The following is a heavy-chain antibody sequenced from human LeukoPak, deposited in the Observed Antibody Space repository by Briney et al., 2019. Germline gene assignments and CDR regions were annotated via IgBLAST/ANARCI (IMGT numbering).Heavy chain of an antibody. J-gene: IGHJ4*02. CDR2: INPNSGGT. CDR3: ARSARAMYNWNYRPLGY. CDR1: GYTFTSYH. V-gene: IGHV1-2*06. D-gene: IGHD1-7*01. Sequence: ASVKVSCKASGYTFTSYHMHWVRQAPGQGLEWMGRINPNSGGTNYAQKFQGRVTMTRDTSISTAYMELSRLRSDDTAVYYCARSARAMYNWNYRPLGYWGQGTLVTVSS.